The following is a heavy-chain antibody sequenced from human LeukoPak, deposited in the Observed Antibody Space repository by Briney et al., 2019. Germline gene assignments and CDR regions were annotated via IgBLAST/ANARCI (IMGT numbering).Heavy chain of an antibody. CDR1: GFTFSSYA. Sequence: GGSLRLSCAASGFTFSSYAMSWVRQAPGKGLEWVAVIWYDGSNKYYADSVKGRFTISRDNSKNTLYLQMNSLKTEDTAVYYCTTAPKHILRYSFFDYWGQGTLVTVSS. D-gene: IGHD3-9*01. CDR2: IWYDGSNK. CDR3: TTAPKHILRYSFFDY. V-gene: IGHV3-33*08. J-gene: IGHJ4*02.